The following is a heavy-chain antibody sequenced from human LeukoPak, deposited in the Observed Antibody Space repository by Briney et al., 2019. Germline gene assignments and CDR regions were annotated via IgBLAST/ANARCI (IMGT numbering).Heavy chain of an antibody. CDR1: GGPFSGYY. V-gene: IGHV4-34*01. CDR3: ARHTVTTYLGIKDY. D-gene: IGHD4-17*01. CDR2: INHSGST. J-gene: IGHJ4*02. Sequence: SETLSLTCAVYGGPFSGYYWSWIRQPPGKGLEWIGEINHSGSTNYNPSLKSRVTISVDTSKNQFSLKLSSVTAADTAVYYCARHTVTTYLGIKDYWGQGTLVTVSS.